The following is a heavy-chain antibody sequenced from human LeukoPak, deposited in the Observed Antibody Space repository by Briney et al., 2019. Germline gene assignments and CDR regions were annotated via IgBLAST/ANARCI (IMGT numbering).Heavy chain of an antibody. CDR1: GFTFSTYA. D-gene: IGHD2-15*01. CDR2: ITSNGDNT. J-gene: IGHJ4*02. V-gene: IGHV3-64*01. CDR3: ARDRRGSGDY. Sequence: AGSLRLSCAASGFTFSTYAMHWVRQAPGQGLEYVSSITSNGDNTFYANSVKGRFTISRDNSKNTLYLQTGSLRAEDMAVYYCARDRRGSGDYWGQGTLVTVSS.